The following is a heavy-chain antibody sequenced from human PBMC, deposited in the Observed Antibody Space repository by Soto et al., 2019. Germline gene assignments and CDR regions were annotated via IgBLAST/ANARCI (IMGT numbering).Heavy chain of an antibody. V-gene: IGHV3-64D*08. CDR1: GFTFSSYA. CDR3: VKDHGGYVPYNWFDP. Sequence: GGSLKLSCSASGFTFSSYAMHWVRQAPGKGLEYVSAISSNGGSTYYADSVKGRFTISRDNSKNTLYLQMSSLRAEDTAVYYCVKDHGGYVPYNWFDPWGQGTLVTVSS. J-gene: IGHJ5*02. D-gene: IGHD5-12*01. CDR2: ISSNGGST.